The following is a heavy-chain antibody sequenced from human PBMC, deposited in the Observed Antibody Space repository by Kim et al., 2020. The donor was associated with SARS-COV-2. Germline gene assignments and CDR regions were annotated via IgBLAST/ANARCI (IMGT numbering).Heavy chain of an antibody. J-gene: IGHJ6*02. Sequence: TTYVDPVKSRFTIAKDNAENALYRQMNSLRVEDTAVYYCARDRSYGMDVWGQGTTVTVSS. V-gene: IGHV3-74*03. CDR2: T. CDR3: ARDRSYGMDV.